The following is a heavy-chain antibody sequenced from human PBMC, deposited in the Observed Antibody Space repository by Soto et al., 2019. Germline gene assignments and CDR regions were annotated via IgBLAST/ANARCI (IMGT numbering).Heavy chain of an antibody. CDR1: GFTLSSYA. Sequence: GGSLRLSCAASGFTLSSYAMSWVRQAPGKGLEWVSAISGSGGSTYYADSVKGRFTISRDNSKNTLYLQMNSLRAEDTAVYYCAKYLSDFWSGYSSYYYYGMDVWGQGTTVTVSS. CDR3: AKYLSDFWSGYSSYYYYGMDV. D-gene: IGHD3-3*01. J-gene: IGHJ6*02. V-gene: IGHV3-23*01. CDR2: ISGSGGST.